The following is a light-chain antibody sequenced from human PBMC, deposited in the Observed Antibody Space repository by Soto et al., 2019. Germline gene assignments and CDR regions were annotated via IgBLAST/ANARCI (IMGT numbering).Light chain of an antibody. CDR1: SGHSSYI. Sequence: QSVLTQSSSASASLGSSVKLTCTLSSGHSSYIFAWHQQQPGKAPRYLMKLEGSGSYNKGSGVPDRFSGSSSGADRYLTISNLQFEDEADYYCETWDSNTHTVFGGGTKLTVL. V-gene: IGLV4-60*02. CDR3: ETWDSNTHTV. CDR2: LEGSGSY. J-gene: IGLJ3*02.